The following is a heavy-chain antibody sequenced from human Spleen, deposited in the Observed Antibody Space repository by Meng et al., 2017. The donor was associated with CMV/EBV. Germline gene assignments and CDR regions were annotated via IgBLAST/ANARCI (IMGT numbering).Heavy chain of an antibody. Sequence: GGSLRLSCAASGFTFSSYGMHWVRRAPGKGLEWVAFIRYDGSNKYFADSVMGRFTISRDNSKNTLYLQMNSLRAADTAVYYCARDGSSTIRANYYYYGMDVWGQGTTVTVSS. V-gene: IGHV3-30*02. CDR1: GFTFSSYG. CDR3: ARDGSSTIRANYYYYGMDV. J-gene: IGHJ6*02. D-gene: IGHD3-10*01. CDR2: IRYDGSNK.